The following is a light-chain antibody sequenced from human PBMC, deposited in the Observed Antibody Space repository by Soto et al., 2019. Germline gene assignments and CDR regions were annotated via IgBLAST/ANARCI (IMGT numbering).Light chain of an antibody. CDR3: SSYRSSNTLVV. CDR2: DVS. V-gene: IGLV2-14*03. CDR1: SSDIGAYNY. Sequence: QSALTQPASVSGSPGQSITISCAGTSSDIGAYNYVSWYELHPGKAPKLLIYDVSSRPSGVSHRFSGSKSGNTASLTISGLQAEDEADYYGSSYRSSNTLVVFGGGTKVTVL. J-gene: IGLJ2*01.